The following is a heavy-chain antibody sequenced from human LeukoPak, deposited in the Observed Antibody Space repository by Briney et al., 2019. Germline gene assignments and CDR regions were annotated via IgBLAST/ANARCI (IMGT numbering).Heavy chain of an antibody. V-gene: IGHV4-59*01. CDR1: GGSISSYY. CDR2: ISYSGTT. Sequence: SETLSLTCTVSGGSISSYYWSGPRDPPGEGLEWIGYISYSGTTNYNPPLKSRVPISVDTSKNQSSLNLTSVTATDPAVYYWGRSGGKYSPLGYWSQGTLVTVSS. CDR3: GRSGGKYSPLGY. D-gene: IGHD3-16*01. J-gene: IGHJ4*02.